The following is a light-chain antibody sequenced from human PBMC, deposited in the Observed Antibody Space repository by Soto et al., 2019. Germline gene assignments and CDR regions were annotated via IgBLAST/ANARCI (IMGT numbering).Light chain of an antibody. V-gene: IGKV1-17*03. CDR3: LQHHTYPAT. CDR2: AAS. CDR1: QGISYY. J-gene: IGKJ4*01. Sequence: DIQMTQSPSVMSASVGDTVTITCRASQGISYYLAWFQQQPGKVPKRLIYAASNLESGVPSRFSGSGSGTEFTLTISSLEPEDFATYYCLQHHTYPATFGGGTKVEIK.